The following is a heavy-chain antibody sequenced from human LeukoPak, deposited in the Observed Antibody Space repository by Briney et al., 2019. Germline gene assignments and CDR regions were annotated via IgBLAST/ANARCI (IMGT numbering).Heavy chain of an antibody. Sequence: SETLSLTCAVSDDSFSSHYWTWIRQPPGKGLECIGYISYIGCTNYNPSLKSRVTISIDTSKNQFSLKLSSVTAADTAVYYCARDLVTVTKGFDIWGQGTMVSVSS. J-gene: IGHJ3*02. CDR2: ISYIGCT. D-gene: IGHD4-17*01. CDR3: ARDLVTVTKGFDI. V-gene: IGHV4-59*11. CDR1: DDSFSSHY.